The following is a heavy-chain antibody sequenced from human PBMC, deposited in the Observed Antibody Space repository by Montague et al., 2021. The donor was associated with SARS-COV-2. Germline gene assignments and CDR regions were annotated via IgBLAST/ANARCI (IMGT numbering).Heavy chain of an antibody. V-gene: IGHV4-4*07. J-gene: IGHJ1*01. CDR1: GGSISSSY. D-gene: IGHD2-15*01. Sequence: SETLSLTCSVSGGSISSSYWCWSRQPDGTAVEWNWSMNTNEDTTSDSSLKSRVTMSVDTSKNQYSLTMTAVSAADTAVYYCARGSGHYYSPLDYWGQGNLVTVSS. CDR2: MNTNEDT. CDR3: ARGSGHYYSPLDY.